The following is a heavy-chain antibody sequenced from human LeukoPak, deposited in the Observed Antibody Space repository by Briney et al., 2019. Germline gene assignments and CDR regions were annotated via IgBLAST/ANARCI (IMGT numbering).Heavy chain of an antibody. Sequence: GTLRLSCAASGFTFSSYGMSWVRQAPGKGLEWVSAISGSGGSTYYADSVKGRFTISRDNSKNTLYLQMNSLRAEDTAVYYCAKDRLRYFDWSPDYWGQGTLVTVSS. J-gene: IGHJ4*02. V-gene: IGHV3-23*01. CDR3: AKDRLRYFDWSPDY. CDR2: ISGSGGST. CDR1: GFTFSSYG. D-gene: IGHD3-9*01.